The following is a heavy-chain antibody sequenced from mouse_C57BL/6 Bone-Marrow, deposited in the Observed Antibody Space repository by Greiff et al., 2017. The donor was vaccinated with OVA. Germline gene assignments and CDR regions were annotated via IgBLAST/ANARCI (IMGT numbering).Heavy chain of an antibody. V-gene: IGHV1-72*01. CDR2: IDPNSGGT. D-gene: IGHD1-1*01. CDR1: GYSFTSYW. J-gene: IGHJ4*01. Sequence: VQLQQPGAELVKPGASVTLSCKASGYSFTSYWMHWVRQLPGRGLEWIGRIDPNSGGTKYNEKFKSKATLTVDKPSSTAYMQLSSLTSEDSAVYYCARRDLFITTVGQGMGYWGQGTSVTVSS. CDR3: ARRDLFITTVGQGMGY.